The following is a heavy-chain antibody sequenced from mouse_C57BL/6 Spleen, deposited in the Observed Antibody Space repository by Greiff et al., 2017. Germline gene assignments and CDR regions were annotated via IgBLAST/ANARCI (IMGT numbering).Heavy chain of an antibody. Sequence: QVQLQQSGAELMKPGASVKLSCKATGYTFTGYWIEWVKQRPGHGLEWIGEILPGSGSTNNNEKFKGKATFTADTSSNTAYMQLSSLTTEDSAIYYCARRGGRGAWFAYWGQGTLVTVSA. V-gene: IGHV1-9*01. CDR2: ILPGSGST. J-gene: IGHJ3*01. CDR3: ARRGGRGAWFAY. D-gene: IGHD3-3*01. CDR1: GYTFTGYW.